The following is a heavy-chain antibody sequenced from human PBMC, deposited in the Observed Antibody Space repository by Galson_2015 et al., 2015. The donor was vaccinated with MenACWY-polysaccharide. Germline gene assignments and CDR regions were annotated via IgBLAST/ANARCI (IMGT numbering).Heavy chain of an antibody. CDR3: AKGLGSFDF. CDR1: GFTFSNYQ. D-gene: IGHD3-10*01. V-gene: IGHV3-48*03. CDR2: ISTAGVTI. Sequence: SLRLSCAASGFTFSNYQMNWVRQAPGKGLEWISYISTAGVTIYYADSVRGRFTISRDNAKNSLYLQMNSLRAEDTAVYYCAKGLGSFDFWGRGTLVIVSS. J-gene: IGHJ2*01.